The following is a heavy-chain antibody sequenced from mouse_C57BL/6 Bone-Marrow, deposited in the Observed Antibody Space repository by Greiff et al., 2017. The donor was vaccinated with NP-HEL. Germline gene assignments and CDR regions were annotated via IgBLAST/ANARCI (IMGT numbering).Heavy chain of an antibody. CDR2: ISSGSSTI. Sequence: EVKLVESGGGLVKPGGSLKLSFAASGFTFSDYGMHWVRQAPEKGLEWVAYISSGSSTIYYADTVKGRFTISRDNAKNTLFLQMTSLRSEDTAMYYCARGYSNPFAYWGQGTLVTVSA. D-gene: IGHD2-5*01. CDR1: GFTFSDYG. J-gene: IGHJ3*01. CDR3: ARGYSNPFAY. V-gene: IGHV5-17*01.